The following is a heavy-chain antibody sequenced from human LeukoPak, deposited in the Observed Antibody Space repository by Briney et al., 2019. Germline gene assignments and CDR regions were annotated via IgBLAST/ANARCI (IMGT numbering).Heavy chain of an antibody. Sequence: GGSLRLSCAASGFTFSNFAMYWVRQAPGKGLEWVAVISYDGGNKYYADSVRGRFTISTDNSKNTLYLQMNSLRAEDTAVYYCARDLVPDVWGQGTTVTVSS. D-gene: IGHD2-8*02. CDR2: ISYDGGNK. CDR1: GFTFSNFA. V-gene: IGHV3-30-3*01. CDR3: ARDLVPDV. J-gene: IGHJ6*02.